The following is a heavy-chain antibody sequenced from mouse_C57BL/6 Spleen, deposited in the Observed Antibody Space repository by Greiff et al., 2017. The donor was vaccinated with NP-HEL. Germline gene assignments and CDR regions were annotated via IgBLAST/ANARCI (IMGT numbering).Heavy chain of an antibody. Sequence: DVKLQESGPGMVKPSQSLSLTCTVTGYSITSGYDWHWIRHFPGNKLEWMGYISYSGSTNYNPSLKSRISITHDTSKNHFFLKLNSVTTEDTATYYCARGLYYGSSYWYFDVWGTGTTVTVSS. CDR1: GYSITSGYD. CDR3: ARGLYYGSSYWYFDV. J-gene: IGHJ1*03. CDR2: ISYSGST. V-gene: IGHV3-1*01. D-gene: IGHD1-1*01.